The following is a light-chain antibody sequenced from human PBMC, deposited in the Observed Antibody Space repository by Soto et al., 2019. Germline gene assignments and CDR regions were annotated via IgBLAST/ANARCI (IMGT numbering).Light chain of an antibody. CDR1: QSISSW. Sequence: DIQMTQSPSTLSASVGDRVTITCRASQSISSWLAWYQQKPGKAPKLLIYDASSLESGVPSRFSGSGSGTEFTLTISSLQPDDFATYYCQHRNTFGGGTKVDIK. V-gene: IGKV1-5*01. J-gene: IGKJ4*01. CDR2: DAS. CDR3: QHRNT.